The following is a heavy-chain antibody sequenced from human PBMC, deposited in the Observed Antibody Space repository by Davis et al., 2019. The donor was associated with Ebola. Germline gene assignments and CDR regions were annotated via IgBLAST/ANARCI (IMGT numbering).Heavy chain of an antibody. D-gene: IGHD3-16*01. CDR2: IWSDGSNK. Sequence: GESLKISCEASGFTFSSQGMHWVRQAPGKGLEWVANIWSDGSNKYYGDSVKGRFTIARDNSKNTLYLEMKSLRDEDTAVYYCATTLWGTYAWYLDLWGRGTPVTVSS. V-gene: IGHV3-33*01. CDR1: GFTFSSQG. CDR3: ATTLWGTYAWYLDL. J-gene: IGHJ2*01.